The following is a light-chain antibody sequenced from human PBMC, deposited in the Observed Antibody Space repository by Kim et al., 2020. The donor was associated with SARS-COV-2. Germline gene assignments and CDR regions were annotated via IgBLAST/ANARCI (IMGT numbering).Light chain of an antibody. V-gene: IGKV1-5*03. CDR3: QHNDNYTYT. Sequence: SASIGNIVTITCGARQNINKYLAWYQKKPGKAPKAMIYKAAILQSGVPTWCSGSGSGTEFTPSISRLQPDDFATYYCQHNDNYTYTFGQGTKLEI. CDR2: KAA. CDR1: QNINKY. J-gene: IGKJ2*01.